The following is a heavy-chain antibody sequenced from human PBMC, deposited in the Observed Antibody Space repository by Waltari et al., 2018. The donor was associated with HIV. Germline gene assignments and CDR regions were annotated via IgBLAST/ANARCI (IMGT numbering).Heavy chain of an antibody. CDR2: INQDATKK. J-gene: IGHJ6*02. V-gene: IGHV3-7*01. CDR3: ARGDQWGLFMDSYYGLDV. D-gene: IGHD1-26*01. CDR1: TFGFSRPW. Sequence: EALLVQSGGGVVRPGGSLRTPWDGATFGFSRPWMVWVGQASGKGLEWVANINQDATKKNYADSVKGRFSVSRDNGKYSVFLEMNRLRVQDTAVYFCARGDQWGLFMDSYYGLDVWGRGTTVIVSS.